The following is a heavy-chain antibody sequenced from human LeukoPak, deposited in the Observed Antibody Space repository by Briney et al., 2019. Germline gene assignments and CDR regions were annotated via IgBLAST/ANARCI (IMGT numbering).Heavy chain of an antibody. D-gene: IGHD2-21*02. V-gene: IGHV5-51*01. J-gene: IGHJ4*02. CDR3: ARRCSGNCYSFDY. CDR1: GYSFSSWW. CDR2: IYPGDSDT. Sequence: GESLKISCKGSGYSFSSWWIGWVRQMPGKGPEWMGVIYPGDSDTRYSPSFQGQVTISADKSISTAYLQWSSLKAWDSAMYYCARRCSGNCYSFDYWGQGSLVTVSS.